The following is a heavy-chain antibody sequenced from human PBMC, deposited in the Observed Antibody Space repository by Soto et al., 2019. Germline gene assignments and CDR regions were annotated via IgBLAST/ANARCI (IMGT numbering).Heavy chain of an antibody. CDR3: AKDAIAGDSVWLAHD. J-gene: IGHJ4*02. D-gene: IGHD5-12*01. Sequence: GGSLRLSCAASGFTFSSYAMIWIRQVPGRGLEWVSGLYGSGRGIHYSDSVKGRFTISRDNSAYSVYLQMNNLRVDDTAVYYCAKDAIAGDSVWLAHDWGQGTVVTVSS. CDR1: GFTFSSYA. V-gene: IGHV3-23*01. CDR2: LYGSGRGI.